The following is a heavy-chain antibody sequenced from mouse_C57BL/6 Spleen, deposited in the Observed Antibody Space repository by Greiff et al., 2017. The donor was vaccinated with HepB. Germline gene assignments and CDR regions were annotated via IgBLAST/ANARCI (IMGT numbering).Heavy chain of an antibody. J-gene: IGHJ3*01. CDR1: GFNIKDDY. V-gene: IGHV14-4*01. CDR3: TPLYYDYDVGFAY. CDR2: IDPENGDT. D-gene: IGHD2-4*01. Sequence: EVQLQQSGAELVRPGASVKLSCTASGFNIKDDYMHWVKQRPEQGLEWIGWIDPENGDTEYASKFQGKATITADTSSNTAYLQLSSLTSEDTAVYYCTPLYYDYDVGFAYWGQGTLVTVSA.